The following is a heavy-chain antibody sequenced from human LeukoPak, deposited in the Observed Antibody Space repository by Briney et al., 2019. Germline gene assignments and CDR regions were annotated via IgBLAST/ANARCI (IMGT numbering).Heavy chain of an antibody. J-gene: IGHJ4*02. CDR1: GFTFDDYA. CDR3: ASRVLWFGEFDY. Sequence: GGSLRLSCAASGFTFDDYAMHWVRQVTGKGLEWVSTINWDGSRTFYADSVKGRFTISRDNSKNTLYLQMNSLRAEDTAVYYCASRVLWFGEFDYWGQGTLVTVSS. CDR2: INWDGSRT. V-gene: IGHV3-43D*03. D-gene: IGHD3-10*01.